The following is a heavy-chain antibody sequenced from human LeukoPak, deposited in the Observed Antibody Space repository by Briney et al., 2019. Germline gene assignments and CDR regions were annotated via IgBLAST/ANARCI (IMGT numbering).Heavy chain of an antibody. CDR3: ASRVYVWGSYRQGDYFDY. Sequence: SETLSLTCTVSGASFSSGSYYWSWIRQPPGKGLEWIGYIYDSGSTKYNPSLKSRVTISVDTSKNQLSLNLSSVTAADTAVYYCASRVYVWGSYRQGDYFDYWGQGTLVTVSS. D-gene: IGHD3-16*02. J-gene: IGHJ4*02. CDR1: GASFSSGSYY. V-gene: IGHV4-61*01. CDR2: IYDSGST.